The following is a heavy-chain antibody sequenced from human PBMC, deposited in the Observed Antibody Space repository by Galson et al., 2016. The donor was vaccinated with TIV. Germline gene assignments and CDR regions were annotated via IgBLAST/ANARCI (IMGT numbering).Heavy chain of an antibody. V-gene: IGHV1-69*13. CDR1: GGIFRSHA. CDR2: IIAIFGTT. D-gene: IGHD3-10*01. CDR3: ARATNYYDNWFDP. J-gene: IGHJ5*02. Sequence: SVKVSCKVSGGIFRSHAISWVRQAPGQGLEWMGGIIAIFGTTEYAQKFQGRVTITADESTDTAYVELNSLTSEDTAVYYCARATNYYDNWFDPWGQGTLVTVSS.